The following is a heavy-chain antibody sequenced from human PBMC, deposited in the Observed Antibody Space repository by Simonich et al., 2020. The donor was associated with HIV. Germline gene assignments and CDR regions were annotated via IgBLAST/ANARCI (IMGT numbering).Heavy chain of an antibody. V-gene: IGHV3-74*01. J-gene: IGHJ4*02. CDR1: GITFSSYW. D-gene: IGHD7-27*01. Sequence: EVQVVESGGFLVQPGGSLRLSCATSGITFSSYWMHWVRQAPGKGLVLVSRMNSDGISTSYADSVKSRFNISRDNAKNTLYLQMNSLRAEDKAVYYCARANWGYDYWGQGTLVTVSS. CDR2: MNSDGIST. CDR3: ARANWGYDY.